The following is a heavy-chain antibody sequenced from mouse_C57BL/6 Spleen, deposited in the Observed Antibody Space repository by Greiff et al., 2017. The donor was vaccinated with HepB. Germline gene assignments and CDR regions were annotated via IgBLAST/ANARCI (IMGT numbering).Heavy chain of an antibody. Sequence: VQLVESGAELVKPGASVKMSCKASGYTFTTYPIEWMKQNHGKSLEWIGNFHPYNDDTKYNEKFKGKATLTVEKSSSTVYLELSRLTSDDSAVYYCARGDYDYEAGFAYWGQGTLVTVSA. V-gene: IGHV1-47*01. CDR1: GYTFTTYP. CDR3: ARGDYDYEAGFAY. CDR2: FHPYNDDT. J-gene: IGHJ3*01. D-gene: IGHD2-4*01.